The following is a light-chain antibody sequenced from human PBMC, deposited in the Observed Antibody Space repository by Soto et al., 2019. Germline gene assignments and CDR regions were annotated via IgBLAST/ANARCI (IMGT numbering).Light chain of an antibody. CDR3: CSYAGSNTWL. J-gene: IGLJ2*01. CDR2: EAT. V-gene: IGLV2-23*01. Sequence: QSALTQPVSVSGSPGQTITISCTGTNRDIGTYNLVSWYQQHPGKAPKLMIFEATKRPSGISNRFSGPKSANTASLTISGLQTEDEADYYCCSYAGSNTWLFGGGTKLTVL. CDR1: NRDIGTYNL.